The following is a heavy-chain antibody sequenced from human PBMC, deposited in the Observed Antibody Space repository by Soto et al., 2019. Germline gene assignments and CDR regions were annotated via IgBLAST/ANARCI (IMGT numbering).Heavy chain of an antibody. Sequence: QVQLVQSGAEVKKPGSSVKVSCKASGGTFSNYPITWVRRAPGQGLEWLGGIIPIFGKADYTQKIQGRVTITAEEPTSTAYMEISSLISEDTAVYCCASGGEYYDENLPHYYFFGMHVWGPGTTVTVSS. CDR3: ASGGEYYDENLPHYYFFGMHV. CDR2: IIPIFGKA. CDR1: GGTFSNYP. J-gene: IGHJ6*02. D-gene: IGHD3-16*01. V-gene: IGHV1-69*01.